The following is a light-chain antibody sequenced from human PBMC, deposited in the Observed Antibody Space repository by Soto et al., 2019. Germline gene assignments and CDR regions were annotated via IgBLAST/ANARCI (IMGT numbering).Light chain of an antibody. Sequence: QSALTQPPSASGSPGQSVTISCTGTSSDVGGYNSVSWYQQNPGKAPKLMIYEVNKRPSGVPDRFSASKSDNTASLTVSGLEAEDEADYYCSSYAGSKNLVFGGGTKLTVL. CDR2: EVN. J-gene: IGLJ3*02. CDR3: SSYAGSKNLV. V-gene: IGLV2-8*01. CDR1: SSDVGGYNS.